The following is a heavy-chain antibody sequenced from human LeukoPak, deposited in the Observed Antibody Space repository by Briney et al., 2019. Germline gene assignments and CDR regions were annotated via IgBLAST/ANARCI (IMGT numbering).Heavy chain of an antibody. CDR2: IRYDGSNK. CDR3: AKPWGIVVVPAAFDY. CDR1: GFTFSSYG. D-gene: IGHD2-2*01. Sequence: GGSLRLSCAASGFTFSSYGMHWVRQAPGKGLEWVAFIRYDGSNKYYADSVKGRFTISRDNSKNTLYLQMNSLRAGDTAVYYCAKPWGIVVVPAAFDYWAREPWSPSPQ. J-gene: IGHJ4*02. V-gene: IGHV3-30*02.